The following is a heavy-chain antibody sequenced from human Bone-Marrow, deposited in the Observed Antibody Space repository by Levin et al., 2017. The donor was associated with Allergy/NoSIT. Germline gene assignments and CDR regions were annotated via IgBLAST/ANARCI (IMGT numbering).Heavy chain of an antibody. CDR2: INPDTGDT. CDR3: ASVGRHSDHIGYLPTLDY. J-gene: IGHJ4*02. D-gene: IGHD3-22*01. CDR1: GYAFRDYY. V-gene: IGHV1-2*02. Sequence: ASVKVSCKASGYAFRDYYFHWVRQAPGQGLEWMGWINPDTGDTNYGQAFEGRVTMTRVTSMKTAFLELASLRSDDTATYYCASVGRHSDHIGYLPTLDYWGQGTLITVSS.